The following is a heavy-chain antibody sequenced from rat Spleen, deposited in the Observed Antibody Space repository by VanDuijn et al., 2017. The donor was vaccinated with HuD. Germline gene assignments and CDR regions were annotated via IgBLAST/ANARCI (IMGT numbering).Heavy chain of an antibody. CDR2: VGSDGDT. D-gene: IGHD1-2*01. J-gene: IGHJ3*01. Sequence: QVQLKESGPGLVQPSQTLSLTCTVSGFTLSRYHVHWVRQPPGKGLERMGVVGSDGDTSYNAGLKSRLSISRDTSKSQVFLTMSSLQTEDTATYYCARAGSAAISLGNWFAYWGQGSLVTVSS. CDR3: ARAGSAAISLGNWFAY. V-gene: IGHV2-32*01. CDR1: GFTLSRYH.